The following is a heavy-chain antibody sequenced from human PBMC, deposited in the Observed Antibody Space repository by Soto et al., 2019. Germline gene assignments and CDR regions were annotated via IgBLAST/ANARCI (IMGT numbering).Heavy chain of an antibody. D-gene: IGHD3-22*01. J-gene: IGHJ5*02. CDR3: AREGQDYYDSSGYENWFDP. V-gene: IGHV3-48*02. CDR1: GFTFSSYS. CDR2: ISSSSSTI. Sequence: GGSLRLSCAASGFTFSSYSMNWVRQAPGKGLEWVSYISSSSSTIYYADSVKGRFTISRDNAKNSLYLQMNSLRDEDTAVYYCAREGQDYYDSSGYENWFDPWGQGTLVTVSS.